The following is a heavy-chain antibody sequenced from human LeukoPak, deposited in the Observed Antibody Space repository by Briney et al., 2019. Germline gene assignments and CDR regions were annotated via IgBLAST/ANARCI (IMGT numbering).Heavy chain of an antibody. D-gene: IGHD2-2*01. J-gene: IGHJ5*02. CDR2: MNPNSGNT. CDR1: GYAFSNYD. CDR3: ARGGVVPAAMYNWFDP. Sequence: ASVKVSCKASGYAFSNYDINWVRQATGQGFEWIGKMNPNSGNTGFDQKFQGRVTLTKDTSISTAYMEVTSLRSEDTAVYYCARGGVVPAAMYNWFDPWGQGTLVTVSS. V-gene: IGHV1-8*01.